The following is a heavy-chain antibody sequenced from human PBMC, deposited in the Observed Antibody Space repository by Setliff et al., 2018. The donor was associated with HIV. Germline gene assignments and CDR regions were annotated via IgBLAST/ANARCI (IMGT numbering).Heavy chain of an antibody. D-gene: IGHD6-6*01. CDR1: GGPISSYY. J-gene: IGHJ3*02. Sequence: SETLSLTCTVSGGPISSYYWSWIRQPPGKGLEWIGCIYQSGSTYYNVSLKSRVIISVDTSKNQFSLKLSSVTAADTAVYFCAGSSPSVVDAFDIWGQGTTVTVSS. V-gene: IGHV4-59*04. CDR2: IYQSGST. CDR3: AGSSPSVVDAFDI.